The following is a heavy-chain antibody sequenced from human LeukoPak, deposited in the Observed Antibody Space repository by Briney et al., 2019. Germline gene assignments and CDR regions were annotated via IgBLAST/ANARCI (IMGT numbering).Heavy chain of an antibody. V-gene: IGHV4-4*07. CDR2: FYTSGTT. J-gene: IGHJ2*01. Sequence: SETLSLTCTVSGGSISSYYWSWIRQPAGKGLEWIGRFYTSGTTNYNPSLKSRVTMSIDTSKNQVSLKMRSVTAADTAVYYCARTVVTLDWYFDLWGRGTLVSVSS. CDR1: GGSISSYY. D-gene: IGHD4-23*01. CDR3: ARTVVTLDWYFDL.